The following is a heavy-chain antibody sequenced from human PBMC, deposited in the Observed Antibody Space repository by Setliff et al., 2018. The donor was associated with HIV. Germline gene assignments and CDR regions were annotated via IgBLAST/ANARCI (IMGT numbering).Heavy chain of an antibody. D-gene: IGHD2-15*01. J-gene: IGHJ3*02. Sequence: ASVKVSCKASGYTFNNYGISWVRQAPGQGLEWMGWINTHSGYTNYAQNVQGRVTVTMDTSTSTAYMELSRLRSEDTAMYYCAREHCSGGSCNGFDIWGQGTMVTVSS. CDR1: GYTFNNYG. V-gene: IGHV1-18*01. CDR2: INTHSGYT. CDR3: AREHCSGGSCNGFDI.